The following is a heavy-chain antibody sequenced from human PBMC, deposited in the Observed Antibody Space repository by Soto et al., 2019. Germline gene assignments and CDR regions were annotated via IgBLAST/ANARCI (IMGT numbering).Heavy chain of an antibody. CDR3: ARGVRYCSGGSCYFDDPPYNWFDP. D-gene: IGHD2-15*01. J-gene: IGHJ5*02. CDR2: ISAYNGNT. V-gene: IGHV1-18*03. CDR1: GYTFTSYG. Sequence: GASVKVSCKASGYTFTSYGISWVRQAPGQGLEWMGWISAYNGNTNYAQKLQGRVTMTTDTSTSTAYMELRSLRSDDMAVYYCARGVRYCSGGSCYFDDPPYNWFDPWGQGTLVTVSS.